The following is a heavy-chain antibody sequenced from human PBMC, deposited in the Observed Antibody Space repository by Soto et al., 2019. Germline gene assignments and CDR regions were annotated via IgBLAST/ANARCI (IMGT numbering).Heavy chain of an antibody. CDR2: IYSGGST. CDR3: AREGRRDEIPFDY. CDR1: GFTVSSNY. Sequence: PGGSLRLSCAASGFTVSSNYMSWVRQAPGKGLEWVSVIYSGGSTYYADSVKGRFTISRHNSKNTLYLQMNSLRAEDTAVYYCAREGRRDEIPFDYWGQGTLVTVSS. V-gene: IGHV3-53*04. J-gene: IGHJ4*02.